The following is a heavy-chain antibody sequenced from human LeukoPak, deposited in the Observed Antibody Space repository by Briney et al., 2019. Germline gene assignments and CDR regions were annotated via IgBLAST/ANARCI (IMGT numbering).Heavy chain of an antibody. Sequence: SPTLSLTFAISGDSVSINSAAWNWVRQSPSRGLEWLGRTYYRSKWYNDYAVSVKSRITINPDTSKNQFSLQLNSVTPEDTAVYYCARGGPTYYDILTGPSPNWFDPWGQGTLVTVSS. CDR3: ARGGPTYYDILTGPSPNWFDP. D-gene: IGHD3-9*01. CDR2: TYYRSKWYN. CDR1: GDSVSINSAA. J-gene: IGHJ5*02. V-gene: IGHV6-1*01.